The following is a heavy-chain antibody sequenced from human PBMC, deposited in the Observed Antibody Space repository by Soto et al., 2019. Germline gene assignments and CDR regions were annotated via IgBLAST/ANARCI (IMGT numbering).Heavy chain of an antibody. CDR2: ISYDGSNK. Sequence: GGSLGLYCAASGFTFSSYGMHWVRQAPGKGLEWVAVISYDGSNKYYADSVKGRFTISRDNSKNTLYLQMNSLRAEDTAVYYCAKMGGYSGYDDAFDIWGQGTMVTVSS. J-gene: IGHJ3*02. D-gene: IGHD5-12*01. CDR3: AKMGGYSGYDDAFDI. CDR1: GFTFSSYG. V-gene: IGHV3-30*18.